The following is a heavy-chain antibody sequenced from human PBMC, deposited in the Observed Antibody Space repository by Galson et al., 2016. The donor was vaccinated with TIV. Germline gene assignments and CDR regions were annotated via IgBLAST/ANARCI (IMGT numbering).Heavy chain of an antibody. CDR3: ARGVSWGSAWLDP. V-gene: IGHV5-10-1*01. CDR1: GYRFTSYW. D-gene: IGHD3-16*01. J-gene: IGHJ5*02. CDR2: IDPTDSYT. Sequence: QSGAEVKKPGESLRISCKGSGYRFTSYWINWVRQMPGKGLEWMGRIDPTDSYTNYSPSFQGHVTISADKSSTTAYLQWSSLKASDTAMYYCARGVSWGSAWLDPWGPGTPVTVSA.